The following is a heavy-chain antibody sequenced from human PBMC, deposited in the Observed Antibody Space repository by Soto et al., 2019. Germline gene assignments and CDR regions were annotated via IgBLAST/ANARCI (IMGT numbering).Heavy chain of an antibody. V-gene: IGHV3-30-3*01. J-gene: IGHJ5*02. D-gene: IGHD6-19*01. CDR2: ISYDGSNK. CDR1: GFTFSSYA. CDR3: ARDLYSSGGQCSWWFDP. Sequence: PGGSLRLSCAASGFTFSSYAMHWVRQAPGKGLEWVAVISYDGSNKYYADSVKGRFTISRDNSKNTQYLQMNSLRAEDTAVYNCARDLYSSGGQCSWWFDPWGQGTLVTVSS.